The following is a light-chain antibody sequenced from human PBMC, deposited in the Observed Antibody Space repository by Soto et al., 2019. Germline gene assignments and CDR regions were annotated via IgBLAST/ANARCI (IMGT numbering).Light chain of an antibody. CDR2: GAS. CDR3: QQYGSSPT. J-gene: IGKJ1*01. Sequence: EIVLPQSPGTLSLSQGASATFSCRASQSVSRSDLAWYQQKPGQAPRLLIYGASSRATGIPDRFSASGSGTDFTLPISRLEPEEFAVYDCQQYGSSPTFGQGTKVDIK. V-gene: IGKV3-20*01. CDR1: QSVSRSD.